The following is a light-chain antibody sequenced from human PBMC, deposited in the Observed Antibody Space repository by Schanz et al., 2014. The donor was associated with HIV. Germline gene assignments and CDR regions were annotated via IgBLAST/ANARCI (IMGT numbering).Light chain of an antibody. CDR1: SSDVGGYNY. Sequence: QSALTQPPSASGSPGQSVTISCSGTSSDVGGYNYVSWYRQHPGKAPKLMIYEVSKRPSGVPDRFSGSKSGNTASLTISGLQAEDEADYYCNSYTSSSTLVFGGGTKLTVL. J-gene: IGLJ2*01. CDR3: NSYTSSSTLV. V-gene: IGLV2-8*01. CDR2: EVS.